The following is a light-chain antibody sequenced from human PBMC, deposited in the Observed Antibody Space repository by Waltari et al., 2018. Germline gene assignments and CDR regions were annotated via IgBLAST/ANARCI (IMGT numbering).Light chain of an antibody. V-gene: IGKV4-1*01. J-gene: IGKJ4*01. CDR2: WAS. CDR3: QQYYNTPLT. CDR1: QSILYNSNNKND. Sequence: DIVMTQSPDSLAVSLGERATINFKSSQSILYNSNNKNDLAWYQQKPGQPPKLRIYWASTRESGVPDRFSGSGSGTDFTLTISSLQAEDVAVYYCQQYYNTPLTFGGGTKVEIK.